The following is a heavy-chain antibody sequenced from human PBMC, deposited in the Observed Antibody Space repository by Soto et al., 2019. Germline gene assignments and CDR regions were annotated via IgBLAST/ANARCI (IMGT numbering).Heavy chain of an antibody. CDR2: ISAYNGNT. J-gene: IGHJ6*02. V-gene: IGHV1-18*01. Sequence: ASVEVSCKSSEDTFTRYVIHWVRQAPGQRLEWMGWISAYNGNTNYAQKLQGRVTMTTDTSTSTAYMELRSLRSDDTAVYYCARDNIVVVVAALIDYYYGMDVWGQGTTVTVSS. D-gene: IGHD2-15*01. CDR3: ARDNIVVVVAALIDYYYGMDV. CDR1: EDTFTRYV.